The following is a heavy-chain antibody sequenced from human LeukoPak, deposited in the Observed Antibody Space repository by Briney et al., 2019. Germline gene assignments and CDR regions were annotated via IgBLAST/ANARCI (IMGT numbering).Heavy chain of an antibody. CDR2: ISGSGGST. CDR3: AKDSMIVVVYYFDY. Sequence: GGSLRLSCAASGFTFSSYAMSWVRQAPGKGLEWVSAISGSGGSTYYADSVKGRFAISRDNSKNTLYLQMNSLRAEDTAVYYCAKDSMIVVVYYFDYWGQGTLVTVSS. D-gene: IGHD3-22*01. CDR1: GFTFSSYA. V-gene: IGHV3-23*01. J-gene: IGHJ4*02.